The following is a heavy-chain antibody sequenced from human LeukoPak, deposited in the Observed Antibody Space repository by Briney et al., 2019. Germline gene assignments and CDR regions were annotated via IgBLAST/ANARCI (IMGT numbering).Heavy chain of an antibody. Sequence: GGSLRLSCAASGFTFDDYAMHWVRQAPGKGLEWVSGISWNSGSIGYADSVKGRFTISRDNAKNSLCLQMNSLRAEDTALYYCAKDIGMDYYDSSGYSNYFDYWGQGTLVTVSS. CDR3: AKDIGMDYYDSSGYSNYFDY. J-gene: IGHJ4*02. D-gene: IGHD3-22*01. CDR2: ISWNSGSI. V-gene: IGHV3-9*01. CDR1: GFTFDDYA.